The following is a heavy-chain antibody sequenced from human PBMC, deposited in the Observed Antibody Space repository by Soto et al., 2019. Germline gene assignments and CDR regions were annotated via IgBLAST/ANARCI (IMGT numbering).Heavy chain of an antibody. CDR3: AKDSSGRYPAYFDY. D-gene: IGHD1-26*01. J-gene: IGHJ4*02. Sequence: GGSLRLSCAASGFTFSSYAMHWVRQAPGKGPEWVALISYDGSDKDYADSVKGRFTISRDNSKNTLYLQMNSLRPDDTAVYYCAKDSSGRYPAYFDYWGQGTQVTVSS. V-gene: IGHV3-30-3*01. CDR1: GFTFSSYA. CDR2: ISYDGSDK.